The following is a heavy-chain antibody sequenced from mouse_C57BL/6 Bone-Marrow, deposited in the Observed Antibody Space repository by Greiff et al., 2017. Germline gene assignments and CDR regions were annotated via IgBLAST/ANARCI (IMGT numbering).Heavy chain of an antibody. V-gene: IGHV5-4*01. D-gene: IGHD2-3*01. CDR2: ISDGGSYT. J-gene: IGHJ3*01. Sequence: EVHLVESGGGLVKPGGSLKLSCAASGFTFSSYAMSWVRQTPEKRLEWVATISDGGSYTYYPDNVKGRFTISRDNAKNNLYLQMSHLKSEDTAMYYCARERDGYYSFAYWGQGTLVTVSA. CDR1: GFTFSSYA. CDR3: ARERDGYYSFAY.